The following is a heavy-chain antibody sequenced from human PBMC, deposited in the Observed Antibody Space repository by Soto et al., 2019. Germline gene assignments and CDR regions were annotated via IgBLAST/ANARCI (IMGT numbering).Heavy chain of an antibody. V-gene: IGHV3-74*01. CDR1: GFTFSSYW. D-gene: IGHD6-13*01. Sequence: PGGSLRLSCAASGFTFSSYWMHWVRQAPGKGLVWVSRINSDGSSTSYADSVKGRFTISRDNAKNTLYLQMNSLRAEDTAVYYCARDRGIADRVFYYYGMDVWGQGTTVTVSS. CDR3: ARDRGIADRVFYYYGMDV. J-gene: IGHJ6*02. CDR2: INSDGSST.